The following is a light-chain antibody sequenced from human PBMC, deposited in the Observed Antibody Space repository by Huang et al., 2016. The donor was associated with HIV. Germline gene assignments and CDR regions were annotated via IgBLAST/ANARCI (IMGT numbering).Light chain of an antibody. V-gene: IGKV1-5*03. CDR1: QTIFNY. CDR3: QQYISYFPKT. Sequence: DIQMTQSPSTLSASVGDRVTITCRASQTIFNYLAWYQQKPGKAPKVLIYKASSLASGVPSRFGGSASGTDFTLTISSLQPDDSATYYCQQYISYFPKTFGQGTKVEIK. J-gene: IGKJ1*01. CDR2: KAS.